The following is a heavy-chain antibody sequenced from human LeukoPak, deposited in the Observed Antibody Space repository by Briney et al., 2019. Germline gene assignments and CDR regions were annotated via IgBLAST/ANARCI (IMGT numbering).Heavy chain of an antibody. CDR3: ARVGSSGYTDAFDI. V-gene: IGHV4-59*01. CDR1: GGSISSYY. J-gene: IGHJ3*02. Sequence: SETLSLTCTVSGGSISSYYWSWIRQPPGKGLEWIGYIYYGGSTNYNPSLKSRVTISVDTSKNQFSLKLSSVTAADTAVYYCARVGSSGYTDAFDIWGQGTMVTVSS. D-gene: IGHD3-22*01. CDR2: IYYGGST.